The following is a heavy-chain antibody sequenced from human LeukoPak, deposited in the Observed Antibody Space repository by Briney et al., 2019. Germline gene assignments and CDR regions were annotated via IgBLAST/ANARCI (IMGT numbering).Heavy chain of an antibody. J-gene: IGHJ4*02. V-gene: IGHV4-34*01. Sequence: SETLSLTCAVYGGSFSGHYWSWIRQPPGKGLEWIGEINHSGSTNYNPSLKSRVTISVDTSKNQFSLKLSSVTAADTAVYYCARLAYSYGYDYWGQGTLVTVSS. CDR3: ARLAYSYGYDY. D-gene: IGHD5-18*01. CDR2: INHSGST. CDR1: GGSFSGHY.